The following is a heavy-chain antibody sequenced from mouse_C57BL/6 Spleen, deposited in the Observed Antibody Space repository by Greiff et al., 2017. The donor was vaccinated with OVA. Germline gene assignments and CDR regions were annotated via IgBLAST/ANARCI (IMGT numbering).Heavy chain of an antibody. V-gene: IGHV1-42*01. CDR2: INPSTGGT. D-gene: IGHD2-1*01. CDR1: GYSFTGYY. Sequence: VQLQQSGPELVKPGASVKISCKASGYSFTGYYMNWVKQSPEKSLEWIGEINPSTGGTTYNQKFKAKATLTVDKSSSTAYMQLKSLTSEDSAVYYCARSDGNYSFDYWGQGTTLTVSS. J-gene: IGHJ2*01. CDR3: ARSDGNYSFDY.